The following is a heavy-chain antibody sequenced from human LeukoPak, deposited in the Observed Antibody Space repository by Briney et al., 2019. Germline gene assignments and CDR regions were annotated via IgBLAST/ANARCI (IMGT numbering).Heavy chain of an antibody. J-gene: IGHJ4*02. Sequence: GGSLRLSCAASGFTVSSNYMGWVRQAPGKGLEWVSVIYSGGDTYYADSVKGRFTISRDNAKNSLYLQMNSLRAEDTAVYYCARGISTDYWGQGTLVTVSS. CDR2: IYSGGDT. V-gene: IGHV3-66*01. CDR1: GFTVSSNY. CDR3: ARGISTDY. D-gene: IGHD6-13*01.